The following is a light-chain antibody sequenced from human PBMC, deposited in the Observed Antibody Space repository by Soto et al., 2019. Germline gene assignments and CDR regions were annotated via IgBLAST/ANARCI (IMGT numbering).Light chain of an antibody. CDR2: EAS. CDR3: QQYSSYSPYT. Sequence: DIQMTQSPSFLSACVGHSVTLTCRASQTVYTWLAWYQQKPGTAPKLLIYEASNLHSGVPSRFSGSGSGTEFTLVISRLQPDDLATYYCQQYSSYSPYTFGQGTKVDIK. V-gene: IGKV1-5*03. CDR1: QTVYTW. J-gene: IGKJ2*01.